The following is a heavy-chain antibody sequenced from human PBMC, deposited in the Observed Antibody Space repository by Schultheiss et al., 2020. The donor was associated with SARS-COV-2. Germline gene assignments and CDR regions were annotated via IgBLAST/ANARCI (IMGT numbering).Heavy chain of an antibody. D-gene: IGHD3-9*01. CDR2: IIPIFGTA. J-gene: IGHJ5*02. Sequence: SVKVSCKASGYTFTSYGISWVRQAPGQGLEWMGGIIPIFGTANYAQKFQGRVTITADESTSTAYMELSSLRSEDTAVYYCARLTGYSTRNWFDPWGQGTLVTVSS. V-gene: IGHV1-69*13. CDR1: GYTFTSYG. CDR3: ARLTGYSTRNWFDP.